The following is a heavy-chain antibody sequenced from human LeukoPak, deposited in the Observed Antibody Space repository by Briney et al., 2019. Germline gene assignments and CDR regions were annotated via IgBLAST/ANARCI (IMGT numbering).Heavy chain of an antibody. CDR1: GGSISSSSYY. CDR2: IYHSGST. CDR3: ASGQIIVGAIGWFDP. D-gene: IGHD1-26*01. J-gene: IGHJ5*02. Sequence: NTSETLSLTCTVSGGSISSSSYYWGWIRQPPGKGLEWIGSIYHSGSTYYNPSLKSRVTISVDTSKNQFSLKLSSVTAADTAVYYCASGQIIVGAIGWFDPWGQGTLVTASS. V-gene: IGHV4-39*07.